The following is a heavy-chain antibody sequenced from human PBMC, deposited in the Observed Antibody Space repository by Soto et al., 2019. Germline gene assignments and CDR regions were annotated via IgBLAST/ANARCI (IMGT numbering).Heavy chain of an antibody. J-gene: IGHJ5*02. CDR2: ISGSGGST. Sequence: EVQLLESGGGLVQPGGSLRLSCAASTFTFSNYAMSWVRQAPGKGLEWLSSISGSGGSTYYAHSVQGRFTISRDNSKNTLYLQMDSLRAEDTAVYFCAKRGDSTSWYWFDPWGQGTQVTVSS. CDR1: TFTFSNYA. D-gene: IGHD6-13*01. CDR3: AKRGDSTSWYWFDP. V-gene: IGHV3-23*01.